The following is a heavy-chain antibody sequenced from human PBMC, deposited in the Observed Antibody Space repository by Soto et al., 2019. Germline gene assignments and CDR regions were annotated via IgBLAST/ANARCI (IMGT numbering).Heavy chain of an antibody. V-gene: IGHV3-30-3*01. CDR3: ARGLVGAVGDY. Sequence: GESLRLSCAASGFTFSSYAMHWVRQAPGKGLEWVAVISYDGSNKYYADSVKGRFTISRDNSKNTLYLQMNSLRAEDTAVYYCARGLVGAVGDYWGQGTLVTVSS. CDR1: GFTFSSYA. D-gene: IGHD1-26*01. CDR2: ISYDGSNK. J-gene: IGHJ4*02.